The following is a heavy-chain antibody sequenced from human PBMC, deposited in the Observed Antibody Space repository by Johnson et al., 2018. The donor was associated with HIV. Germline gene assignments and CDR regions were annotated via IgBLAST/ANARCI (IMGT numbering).Heavy chain of an antibody. V-gene: IGHV3-30*04. Sequence: QVQLVESGGGVVQPGRSLRLSCAASGFTFSSYAMHWVLQAPGKGLEWVAVISYHGTHKAYADSVKGRFTISRDNSKKTLYLQMNSRRDEDTAVYYCARLGLTDDYDIWDQERMVTVSS. CDR1: GFTFSSYA. CDR3: ARLGLTDDYDI. CDR2: ISYHGTHK. J-gene: IGHJ3*02. D-gene: IGHD2-8*01.